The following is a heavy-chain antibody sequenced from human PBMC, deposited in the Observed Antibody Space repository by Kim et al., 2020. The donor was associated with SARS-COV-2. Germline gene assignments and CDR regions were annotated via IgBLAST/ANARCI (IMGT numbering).Heavy chain of an antibody. V-gene: IGHV3-33*01. Sequence: GGSLRLSCAASGFTFSSYGMHWVRQAPGKGLEWVAVIWYDGSNKYYADSVKGRFTISRDNSKNTLYLQMNSLRAEDTAVYYCARVPGTTVTPDYYYGMDVWGQGTTVTVSS. J-gene: IGHJ6*02. CDR2: IWYDGSNK. CDR3: ARVPGTTVTPDYYYGMDV. CDR1: GFTFSSYG. D-gene: IGHD4-17*01.